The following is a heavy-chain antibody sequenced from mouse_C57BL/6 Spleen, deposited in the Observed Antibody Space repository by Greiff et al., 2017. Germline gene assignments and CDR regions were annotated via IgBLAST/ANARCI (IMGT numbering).Heavy chain of an antibody. CDR1: GYTFTSYW. CDR2: IHPSDSDT. V-gene: IGHV1-74*01. Sequence: QVQLKQPGAELVKPGASVKVSCKASGYTFTSYWMHWVKQRPGQGLEWIGRIHPSDSDTNYNQKFKGKATLTVDKSSSTAYMQRSSLTSEDSAVYYCAIRCNCSYWYFDVWGTGTTVTVSS. J-gene: IGHJ1*03. CDR3: AIRCNCSYWYFDV. D-gene: IGHD2-1*01.